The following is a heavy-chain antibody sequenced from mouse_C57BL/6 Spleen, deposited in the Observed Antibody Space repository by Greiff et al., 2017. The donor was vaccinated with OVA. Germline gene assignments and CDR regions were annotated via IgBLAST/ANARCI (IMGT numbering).Heavy chain of an antibody. V-gene: IGHV1-50*01. CDR2: IDPSDSYT. CDR3: ARRKDWDY. D-gene: IGHD4-1*01. CDR1: GYTFTSYW. Sequence: QVQLQQPGAELVKPGASVKLSCKASGYTFTSYWMQWVKQRPGPGLEWIGEIDPSDSYTNYNQKFKGKATLTVDTSSSTAYMQLSSLTSEDSAVYYCARRKDWDYWGQGTTLTVSS. J-gene: IGHJ2*01.